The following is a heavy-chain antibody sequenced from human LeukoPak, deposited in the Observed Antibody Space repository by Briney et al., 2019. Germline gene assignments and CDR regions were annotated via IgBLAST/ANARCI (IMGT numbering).Heavy chain of an antibody. CDR1: GGSFSGYY. V-gene: IGHV4-34*01. CDR2: INHSGST. CDR3: ARGGETDGMDA. Sequence: SETLSLTCAVYGGSFSGYYWSWIRQPPGKGLEWIGEINHSGSTNYNPSLKSRVTISVDTSKNQFSLKLSSVTAADTAVYYCARGGETDGMDAWGQGTTVTVSS. J-gene: IGHJ6*02.